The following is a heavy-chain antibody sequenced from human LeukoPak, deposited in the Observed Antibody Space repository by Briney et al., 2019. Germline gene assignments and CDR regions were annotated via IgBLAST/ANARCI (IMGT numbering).Heavy chain of an antibody. Sequence: GASVKVSCKASGGTFSSYAISWVRQAPGQGLEWMVRIIPIFGTTNYAQKFQGRVTITADKSTNTAYMELSSLRSEDTAVYYCATPLAYCGGDCYYPFDYWGQGTLVTVSS. D-gene: IGHD2-21*02. J-gene: IGHJ4*02. V-gene: IGHV1-69*06. CDR1: GGTFSSYA. CDR3: ATPLAYCGGDCYYPFDY. CDR2: IIPIFGTT.